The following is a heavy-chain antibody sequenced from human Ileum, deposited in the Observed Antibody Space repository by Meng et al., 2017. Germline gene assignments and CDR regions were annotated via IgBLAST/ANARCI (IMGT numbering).Heavy chain of an antibody. CDR1: GFSTIMSGVV. J-gene: IGHJ4*02. V-gene: IGHV2-5*02. CDR2: IYWDDDT. D-gene: IGHD5-18*01. CDR3: GHWDRFGYVNADY. Sequence: VQPTRTRPLSLTFPGFSTIMSGVVVGWTRQHPGKALEWLALIYWDDDTRYRPSLKSRLTITKDTPKNQVVLTMTNMDPVDTATYSCGHWDRFGYVNADYWGQGTLVTVSS.